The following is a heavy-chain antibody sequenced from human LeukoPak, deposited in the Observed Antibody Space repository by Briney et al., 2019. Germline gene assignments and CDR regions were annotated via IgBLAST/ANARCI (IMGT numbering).Heavy chain of an antibody. V-gene: IGHV1-69*04. CDR3: ASFYCSGGSCYDPEGYYYYGMDV. Sequence: SVKVSCTASGGTFSSYAISWVRQAPGQGLEWMGRIIPIFGIANYAQKFQGRVTITADKSTSTAYMELSSLRSEDTAVYYCASFYCSGGSCYDPEGYYYYGMDVWGQGTTVTVSS. CDR1: GGTFSSYA. CDR2: IIPIFGIA. J-gene: IGHJ6*02. D-gene: IGHD2-15*01.